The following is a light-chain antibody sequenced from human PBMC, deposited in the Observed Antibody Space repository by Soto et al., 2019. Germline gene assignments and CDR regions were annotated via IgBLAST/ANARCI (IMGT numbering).Light chain of an antibody. CDR2: INYDGTH. J-gene: IGLJ3*02. CDR3: QSLGTGIQV. CDR1: SGYSTYA. Sequence: QSVLTQSPSASASLGASVKLTCTLSSGYSTYAIAWHQQQSEKGPRFLMKINYDGTHSKGDGFFDRFSGSSSGAERHLTISSLQSEAEAYYYCQSLGTGIQVFGGGTKLTVL. V-gene: IGLV4-69*01.